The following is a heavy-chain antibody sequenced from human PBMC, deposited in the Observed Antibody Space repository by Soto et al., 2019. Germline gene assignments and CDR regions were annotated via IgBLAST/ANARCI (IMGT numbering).Heavy chain of an antibody. CDR2: INPSGGST. V-gene: IGHV1-46*01. CDR1: GYTFTSYY. D-gene: IGHD2-21*02. Sequence: ASVKVSCRASGYTFTSYYMHWVRQAPGQGLEWMGIINPSGGSTSYAQKFQGRVTMTRDTSTSTVYMELSSLRSEDTAVYYCARDGPVVTAELEYFQHWGQGTLVTVSS. J-gene: IGHJ1*01. CDR3: ARDGPVVTAELEYFQH.